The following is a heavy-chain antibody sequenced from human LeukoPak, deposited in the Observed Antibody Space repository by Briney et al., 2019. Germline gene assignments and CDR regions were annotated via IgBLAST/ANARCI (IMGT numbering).Heavy chain of an antibody. J-gene: IGHJ4*02. Sequence: SETLSLTCTVSGGSISSYYWSWIRQPPGKGLEWIGNIFYSGSPNYNPSLKSRVTTSFDTSKNQFSLKLSFVTAADTAVYYCARTIPEFDYWGQGTLVTVSS. CDR2: IFYSGSP. CDR3: ARTIPEFDY. V-gene: IGHV4-59*08. CDR1: GGSISSYY. D-gene: IGHD1-14*01.